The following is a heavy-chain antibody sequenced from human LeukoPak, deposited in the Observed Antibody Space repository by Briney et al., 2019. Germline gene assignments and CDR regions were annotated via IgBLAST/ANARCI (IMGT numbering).Heavy chain of an antibody. J-gene: IGHJ4*02. CDR2: INPNSGGT. Sequence: ASVKVSCKASGYTFTGYYMHWVRQAPGQGLEWMGWINPNSGGTNYAQKFQGRVTMARDTSISTAYMELSRLRSDDTAVYYCARGESVAAAGTLFDYWGQGTLVTVSS. CDR3: ARGESVAAAGTLFDY. V-gene: IGHV1-2*02. D-gene: IGHD6-13*01. CDR1: GYTFTGYY.